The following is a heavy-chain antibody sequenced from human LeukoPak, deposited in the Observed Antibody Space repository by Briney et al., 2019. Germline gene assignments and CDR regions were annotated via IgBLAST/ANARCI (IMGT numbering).Heavy chain of an antibody. CDR1: GGSISSYY. V-gene: IGHV4-59*01. Sequence: SETLSLTCIVSGGSISSYYWSWIRQPPGKGLEWIGYIYYSGSTNYNPSLKSRVTISVDTSKNQFSLKLSSVTAADTAVYYCARVGYSSSWYIDYWGQGTQVTVSS. J-gene: IGHJ4*02. CDR3: ARVGYSSSWYIDY. D-gene: IGHD6-13*01. CDR2: IYYSGST.